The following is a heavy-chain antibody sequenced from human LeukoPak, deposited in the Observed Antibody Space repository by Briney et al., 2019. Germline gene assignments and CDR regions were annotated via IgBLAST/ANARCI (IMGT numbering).Heavy chain of an antibody. CDR3: ARLVATRTPKD. J-gene: IGHJ4*02. V-gene: IGHV3-7*01. CDR1: GFTFSSYW. Sequence: GGSLRLSCAASGFTFSSYWMSWVRQAPGKGLEWVANIKQDGSEKYYVDSVKGRFTTSRDNAKNSLYLQMNSLRAKDTAVYYCARLVATRTPKDWGQGTLVTVSS. D-gene: IGHD5-12*01. CDR2: IKQDGSEK.